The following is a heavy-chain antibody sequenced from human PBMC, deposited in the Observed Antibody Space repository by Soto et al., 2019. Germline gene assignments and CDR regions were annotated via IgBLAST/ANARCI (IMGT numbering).Heavy chain of an antibody. CDR3: ARHGLPPNYDFWSGYYTKWFDP. CDR2: IYYSGST. Sequence: ASETLSLTCTVSGGSISSSSYYWGWIRQPPGKGLEWIGSIYYSGSTYYNPSLKSRVTISVDTSKNQFSLKLSSVTAADTAVYYCARHGLPPNYDFWSGYYTKWFDPWGQGTLVTVSS. CDR1: GGSISSSSYY. J-gene: IGHJ5*02. D-gene: IGHD3-3*01. V-gene: IGHV4-39*01.